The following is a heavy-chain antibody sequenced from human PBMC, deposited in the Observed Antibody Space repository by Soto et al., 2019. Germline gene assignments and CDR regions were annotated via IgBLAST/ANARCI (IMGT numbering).Heavy chain of an antibody. Sequence: GASVKASCKASGYTFTTYNIHCVRQAPGQRLEWMGWMNVGNGNTKYSETFQDRVTFTRDTSASTAYMELSSLKSEDTAVVYCVREIEGSSDAFDVWGQGTMVTVSS. CDR1: GYTFTTYN. CDR2: MNVGNGNT. V-gene: IGHV1-3*01. J-gene: IGHJ3*01. CDR3: VREIEGSSDAFDV.